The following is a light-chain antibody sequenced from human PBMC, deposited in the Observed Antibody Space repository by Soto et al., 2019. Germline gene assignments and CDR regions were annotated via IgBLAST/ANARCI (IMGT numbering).Light chain of an antibody. J-gene: IGKJ2*01. CDR2: GAS. CDR3: TQGLNWSLT. V-gene: IGKV3-15*01. Sequence: EIVMTQSPATLSLSPGERAALSCRASQSINSELAWYQQKPGQPPRLLIYGASTRATGVPARFTGSESGSEFTLTISGLQSEDFAGYYCTQGLNWSLTFGQGNRLEI. CDR1: QSINSE.